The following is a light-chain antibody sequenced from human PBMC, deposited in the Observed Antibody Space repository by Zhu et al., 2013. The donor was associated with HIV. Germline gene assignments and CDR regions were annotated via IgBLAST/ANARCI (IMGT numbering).Light chain of an antibody. J-gene: IGKJ5*01. CDR3: QQYNNWPIT. Sequence: IVLTQSPGTLSLSPGERATLSCRASQTVNSAYLAWYQQIPGQAPRLLITGSSNRATGVPARFSGSGSGTDFTLTISSLQSEDFAFYYCQQYNNWPITFGQGARLQIK. CDR1: QTVNSAY. V-gene: IGKV3-15*01. CDR2: GSS.